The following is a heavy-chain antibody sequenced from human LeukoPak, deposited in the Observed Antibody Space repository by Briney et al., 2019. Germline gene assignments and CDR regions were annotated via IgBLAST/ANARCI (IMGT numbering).Heavy chain of an antibody. CDR3: ARDYKYAFDN. Sequence: GGSLRLSCAASGFTFSDYSMNWVRQAPGKGLEWITYIGIDSGNTNYADSVKGRFTISGDKAKNSLYLQMNSLRVEDTAVFYCARDYKYAFDNWGQGTLVTVSS. J-gene: IGHJ4*02. CDR2: IGIDSGNT. CDR1: GFTFSDYS. D-gene: IGHD5-24*01. V-gene: IGHV3-48*01.